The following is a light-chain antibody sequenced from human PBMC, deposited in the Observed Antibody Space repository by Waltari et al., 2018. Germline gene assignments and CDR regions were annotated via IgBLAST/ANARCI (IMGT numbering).Light chain of an antibody. CDR2: AAS. CDR1: QGISNY. J-gene: IGKJ3*01. V-gene: IGKV1-27*01. Sequence: DIQMTQSPSSLSASVGDRFTLTCRASQGISNYLALYQQKPGKVPKLLIKAASTLQSGVPFRFSGSGSGTEFTLTISSLQPEDFATYYCQNYDSAPLTFGPGTKVDIK. CDR3: QNYDSAPLT.